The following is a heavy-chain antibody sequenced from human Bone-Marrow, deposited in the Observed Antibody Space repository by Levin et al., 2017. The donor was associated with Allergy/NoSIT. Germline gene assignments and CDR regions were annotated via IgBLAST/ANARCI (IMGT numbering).Heavy chain of an antibody. CDR1: GFTFTTYG. D-gene: IGHD6-13*01. V-gene: IGHV3-30*18. J-gene: IGHJ4*02. CDR3: AKETGYASRRDFDY. Sequence: LSLTCAASGFTFTTYGIHWVRQAPGKGLEWVASVSYDGRDQYFADSVKGRFTISRDNSKNTLYLHMNRLRGEDTAVYYCAKETGYASRRDFDYWGQGTLVTVSS. CDR2: VSYDGRDQ.